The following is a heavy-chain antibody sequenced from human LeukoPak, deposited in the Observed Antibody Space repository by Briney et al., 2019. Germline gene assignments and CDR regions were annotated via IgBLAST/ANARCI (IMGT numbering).Heavy chain of an antibody. J-gene: IGHJ4*02. CDR1: GGSISSSSYY. V-gene: IGHV4-39*07. CDR3: ARAIVGATSLDY. CDR2: IYYSGST. Sequence: SETLPLTCTVSGGSISSSSYYWGWIRQPPGKGLEWIGSIYYSGSTYYNPSLKSRVTISVDTSKNQFSLKLSSVTAADTAVYYCARAIVGATSLDYWGQGTLVTVSS. D-gene: IGHD1-26*01.